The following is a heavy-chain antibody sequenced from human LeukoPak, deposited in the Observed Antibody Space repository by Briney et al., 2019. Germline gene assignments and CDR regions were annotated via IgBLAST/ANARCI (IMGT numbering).Heavy chain of an antibody. CDR2: IRNKANSYTT. J-gene: IGHJ4*02. CDR3: ARVRLCSGGSCHRYFDY. V-gene: IGHV3-72*01. CDR1: GFTFSDHY. D-gene: IGHD2-15*01. Sequence: PGGSLRLSCAASGFTFSDHYMDWVRQAPGKGLEWVGRIRNKANSYTTEYAASVKGRFTISRDDSKNSLYLKMNSLKTEDTAVYYCARVRLCSGGSCHRYFDYWGQGTLVTVSS.